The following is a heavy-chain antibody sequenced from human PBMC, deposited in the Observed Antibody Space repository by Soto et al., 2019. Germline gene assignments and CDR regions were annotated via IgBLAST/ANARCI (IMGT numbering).Heavy chain of an antibody. D-gene: IGHD6-6*01. CDR3: AREGEQLVLSPHYYYGMDV. Sequence: TLSLTCTVSGGSISSGDYYWSWIRQPPGKGLEWIGYIYYSGSTYYNPSLKSRVTISVDTSKNQFSLKLSSVTAADTAVYYCAREGEQLVLSPHYYYGMDVWGQGTTVTVSS. J-gene: IGHJ6*02. CDR2: IYYSGST. V-gene: IGHV4-30-4*01. CDR1: GGSISSGDYY.